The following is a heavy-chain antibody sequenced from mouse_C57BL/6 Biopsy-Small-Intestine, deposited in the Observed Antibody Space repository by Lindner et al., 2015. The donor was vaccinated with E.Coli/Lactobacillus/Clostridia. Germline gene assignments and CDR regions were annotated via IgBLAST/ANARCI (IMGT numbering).Heavy chain of an antibody. D-gene: IGHD3-3*01. J-gene: IGHJ2*01. CDR3: ARGTRLDY. V-gene: IGHV1-82*01. CDR2: IYSGDGNT. Sequence: VQLQESGPELVKPGASVKISCKASGYAFSNSWMNWVKQRPGKGLEWIGRIYSGDGNTNYNGKFKGKATLTADTSSNTAYMQLSSLTSEDSAVYFCARGTRLDYWGQGTTLTVSS. CDR1: GYAFSNSW.